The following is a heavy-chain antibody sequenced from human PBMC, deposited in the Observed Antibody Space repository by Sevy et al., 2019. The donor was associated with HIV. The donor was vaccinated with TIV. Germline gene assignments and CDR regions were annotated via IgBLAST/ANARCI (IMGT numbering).Heavy chain of an antibody. CDR3: ARRIPRAKGAFDI. CDR2: IYYSGST. V-gene: IGHV4-39*01. CDR1: GGSISSSSYY. Sequence: SETLSLTCTVSGGSISSSSYYWGWIRQPPGKGLEWIGSIYYSGSTYYNPSLKSRVTISVDTSKNQFSLRLSSVTAVDTAVYYCARRIPRAKGAFDIWGQGTMVTVSS. J-gene: IGHJ3*02.